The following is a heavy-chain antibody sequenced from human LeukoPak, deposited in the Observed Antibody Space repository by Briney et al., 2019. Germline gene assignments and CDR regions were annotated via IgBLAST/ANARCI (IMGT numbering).Heavy chain of an antibody. Sequence: GGSLRLSCVASGFTFISYALSWVRQAPGKWLESVSSIRGSVNTIYYAGSVRGRFTISRDNAKNSLYLQMNSLRAEDTAVYYCARRLTDYWGQGTLVTVSS. CDR3: ARRLTDY. CDR2: IRGSVNTI. CDR1: GFTFISYA. J-gene: IGHJ4*02. V-gene: IGHV3-48*03.